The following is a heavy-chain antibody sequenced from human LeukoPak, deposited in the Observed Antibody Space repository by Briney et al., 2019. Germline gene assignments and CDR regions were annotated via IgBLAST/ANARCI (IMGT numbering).Heavy chain of an antibody. Sequence: PGGSLRLSCVASGFTVNRYYMNWVRQAPGKGLEWVSLLYSGGATDYADSVKGRFTISRDISESTVYLQMTSLRADDTAVYYCAKEDCSSSSCYAGNGMDVWGQGTTVTVSS. CDR1: GFTVNRYY. CDR2: LYSGGAT. V-gene: IGHV3-66*01. D-gene: IGHD2-2*01. J-gene: IGHJ6*02. CDR3: AKEDCSSSSCYAGNGMDV.